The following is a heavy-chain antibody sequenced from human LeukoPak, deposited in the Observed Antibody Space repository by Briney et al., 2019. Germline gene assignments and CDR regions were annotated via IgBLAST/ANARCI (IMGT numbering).Heavy chain of an antibody. D-gene: IGHD6-13*01. J-gene: IGHJ4*02. Sequence: SVKVSCKASGGTFSSYAISWVRQAPGQGLEWMGRIIPILGIANYAQKFQGRVTITADKSTSTAYMELSSLRSEDTAVYYCARGLGAAAWVDYWGQGTLVTVSS. V-gene: IGHV1-69*04. CDR3: ARGLGAAAWVDY. CDR1: GGTFSSYA. CDR2: IIPILGIA.